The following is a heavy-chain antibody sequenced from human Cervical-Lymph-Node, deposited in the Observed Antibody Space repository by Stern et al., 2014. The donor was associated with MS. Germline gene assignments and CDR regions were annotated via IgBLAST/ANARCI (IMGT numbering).Heavy chain of an antibody. CDR2: ISFDGREK. CDR1: GYTFTGYY. CDR3: ARGMRYDDSGYYFDN. D-gene: IGHD3-22*01. V-gene: IGHV3-30*01. Sequence: QVQLVQSGAEVKKPGASVKVSCKASGYTFTGYYMHWVRQAPGKGLEWVTTISFDGREKFYADSVKGRFTISRDSSKNAVFVQMNSLRAEDTAVYYCARGMRYDDSGYYFDNWGRGTLITVSS. J-gene: IGHJ4*02.